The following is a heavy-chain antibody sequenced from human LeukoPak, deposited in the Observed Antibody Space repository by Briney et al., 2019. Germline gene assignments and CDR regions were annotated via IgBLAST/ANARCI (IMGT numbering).Heavy chain of an antibody. D-gene: IGHD2-21*01. CDR2: IKPDSSET. J-gene: IGHJ5*01. CDR1: GFSFNSNW. CDR3: ATAVSIAGDS. V-gene: IGHV3-7*01. Sequence: GGSLRLSCSASGFSFNSNWMSWFRQAPGKGLEWVAHIKPDSSETYYVDSVKGGFTISRDNAEQLVYLRMNSLRAEDTAVYYCATAVSIAGDSWGQGTLVTVSS.